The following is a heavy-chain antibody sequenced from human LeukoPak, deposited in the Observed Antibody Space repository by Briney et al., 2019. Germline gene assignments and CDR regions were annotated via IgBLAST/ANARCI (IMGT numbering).Heavy chain of an antibody. J-gene: IGHJ4*02. CDR1: GFTFSSYG. CDR2: IRYDGSNK. D-gene: IGHD1-26*01. V-gene: IGHV3-30*02. Sequence: GGSLRLSCAASGFTFSSYGMHWVRQAPGKGLEWVAFIRYDGSNKYYADSVKGRFTISRDNSKNTLYLQMNSLRAEDTAVYYCAKDRKGVGAQALYYFDYWGQGTLVTVSS. CDR3: AKDRKGVGAQALYYFDY.